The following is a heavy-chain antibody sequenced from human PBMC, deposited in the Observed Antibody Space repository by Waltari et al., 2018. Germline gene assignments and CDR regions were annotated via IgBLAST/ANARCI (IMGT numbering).Heavy chain of an antibody. J-gene: IGHJ3*02. CDR2: IRSKAYGGTT. CDR3: TRAPWGGIVVVTAGFDI. Sequence: EVQLVESGGGLVQPGRSLRLSCTASGFTFGDYAMSWFRQAPGTGLEWVGFIRSKAYGGTTEYAASVKGRFTISRDDSKSIAYLQMNSLKTEDTAVYYCTRAPWGGIVVVTAGFDIWGQGTMVTVSS. V-gene: IGHV3-49*03. D-gene: IGHD2-2*01. CDR1: GFTFGDYA.